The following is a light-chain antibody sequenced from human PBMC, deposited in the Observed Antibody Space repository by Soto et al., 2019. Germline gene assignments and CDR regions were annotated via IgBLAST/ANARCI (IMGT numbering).Light chain of an antibody. J-gene: IGKJ3*01. CDR2: GVS. CDR1: QSVSHSY. Sequence: EIVLTQSPGTLSLSPGERATLSCRASQSVSHSYLAWYQQKPGHAPRLLIYGVSSRATGIPERFSGSGSGTDFTLTISRLEPEDFAVYYCQHYSYSRYFSFGPGTKVEIK. V-gene: IGKV3-20*01. CDR3: QHYSYSRYFS.